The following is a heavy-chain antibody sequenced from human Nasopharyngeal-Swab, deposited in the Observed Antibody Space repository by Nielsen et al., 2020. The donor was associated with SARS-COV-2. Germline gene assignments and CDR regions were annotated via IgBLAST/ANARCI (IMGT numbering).Heavy chain of an antibody. CDR2: ISWNSGSI. D-gene: IGHD4-11*01. CDR1: GFTFDDYA. J-gene: IGHJ6*02. Sequence: SLKISCAASGFTFDDYAMHWARQAPGKGLEWVSGISWNSGSIGYADSVKGRFTISRDNAKNSLYLQMNSLRAEDMALYYCEKDNSNYYYYYGMDVWGQGTTVTVSS. V-gene: IGHV3-9*03. CDR3: EKDNSNYYYYYGMDV.